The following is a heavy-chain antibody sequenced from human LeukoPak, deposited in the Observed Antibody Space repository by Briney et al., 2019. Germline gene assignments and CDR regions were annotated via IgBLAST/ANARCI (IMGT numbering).Heavy chain of an antibody. V-gene: IGHV4-39*07. CDR2: IYYSGST. CDR3: ARTYSSPRRRYYMDV. D-gene: IGHD5-18*01. Sequence: SETLSLTCTVSGGSISSSSYYWGWIRQPPGKGLEWIGSIYYSGSTYYNPSLKSRVTISVDTSKNQFSLKLSSVTAADTAVYYCARTYSSPRRRYYMDVWGKGTTVTISS. CDR1: GGSISSSSYY. J-gene: IGHJ6*03.